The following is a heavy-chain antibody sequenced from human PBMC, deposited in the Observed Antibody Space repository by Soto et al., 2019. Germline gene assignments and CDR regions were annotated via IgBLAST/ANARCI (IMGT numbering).Heavy chain of an antibody. CDR1: GDSISGEGWY. CDR2: IHHSGST. J-gene: IGHJ5*02. Sequence: QVQLQESGPGLVEPSQTLSLTCTVSGDSISGEGWYWSWIRQYSGRGLEWIGYIHHSGSTYSNPSLKSRVSISVDTSTTQFFLKLTSVTAADTAVYYCARAWTATAGWANGFALWGQGTLVTVSS. CDR3: ARAWTATAGWANGFAL. D-gene: IGHD6-13*01. V-gene: IGHV4-31*03.